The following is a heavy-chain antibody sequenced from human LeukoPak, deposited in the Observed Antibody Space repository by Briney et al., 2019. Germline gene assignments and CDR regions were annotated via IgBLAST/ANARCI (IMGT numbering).Heavy chain of an antibody. CDR3: ARDNYHAGSDY. Sequence: SETLSLTCTVSGGSISIYYWSWLRQPPGKGLEWIGYIYYSGSTNYNPSLKSRVTISVDTSKNQFSLKLSSVTAADTAVYYCARDNYHAGSDYWGQGTLVTVSS. V-gene: IGHV4-59*01. CDR1: GGSISIYY. J-gene: IGHJ4*02. D-gene: IGHD4-11*01. CDR2: IYYSGST.